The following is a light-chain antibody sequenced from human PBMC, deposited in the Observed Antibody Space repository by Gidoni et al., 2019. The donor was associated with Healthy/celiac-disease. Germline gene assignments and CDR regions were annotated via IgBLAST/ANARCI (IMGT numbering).Light chain of an antibody. Sequence: QSVLTQPPSVSAAPGQKVTISCSGSSSNIGNNYVSWYQQLPGTAPKLLIHENNKRPSGIPDRFSGSKSGTSATLGITGLQTGDEADYYCGTWDSSRHWVFGGGTKLTVL. CDR3: GTWDSSRHWV. CDR2: ENN. CDR1: SSNIGNNY. J-gene: IGLJ3*02. V-gene: IGLV1-51*02.